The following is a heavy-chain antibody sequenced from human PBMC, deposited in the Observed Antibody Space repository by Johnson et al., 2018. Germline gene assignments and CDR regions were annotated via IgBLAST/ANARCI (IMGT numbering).Heavy chain of an antibody. CDR1: GFTFSVYG. J-gene: IGHJ6*02. CDR2: IWHDGSNA. Sequence: QVQLVESGGGVVQPGRSLRLSCTASGFTFSVYGMHWVRQATCRGLEWVAVIWHDGSNAEYADSVKGRFIMSRDNSKNTLYLQMNSLRAEDTAVYYCARDFSSKRDLDVWGQGTTVTVSS. V-gene: IGHV3-33*01. CDR3: ARDFSSKRDLDV. D-gene: IGHD2/OR15-2a*01.